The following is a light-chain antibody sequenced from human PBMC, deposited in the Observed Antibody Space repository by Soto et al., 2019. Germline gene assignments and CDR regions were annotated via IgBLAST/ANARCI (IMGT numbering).Light chain of an antibody. J-gene: IGLJ1*01. V-gene: IGLV2-8*01. Sequence: QSALTQPPSASGSPGQSVTISCTGTSSDVGGYNYVSWYQQHPGKAPKLMIYEVNKRPSGVPDRFSGSKSGNTASLTVSGLQAEDEADYYGSSYAGSPYVFGTGTKLTVL. CDR1: SSDVGGYNY. CDR3: SSYAGSPYV. CDR2: EVN.